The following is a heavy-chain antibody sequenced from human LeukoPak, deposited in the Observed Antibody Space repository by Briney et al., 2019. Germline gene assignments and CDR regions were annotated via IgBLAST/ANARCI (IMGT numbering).Heavy chain of an antibody. D-gene: IGHD1-26*01. J-gene: IGHJ5*02. CDR3: AKGPIVGATSWFDP. CDR2: ISGSGGST. V-gene: IGHV3-23*01. CDR1: GFSFSTYA. Sequence: GGSLRLSCAASGFSFSTYAMSWVRQAPGKGLEWVSAISGSGGSTYYADSVKGRFTISRDNSNSTVYLQMNSLRAEDTAVYYCAKGPIVGATSWFDPWGQGTLVTVSS.